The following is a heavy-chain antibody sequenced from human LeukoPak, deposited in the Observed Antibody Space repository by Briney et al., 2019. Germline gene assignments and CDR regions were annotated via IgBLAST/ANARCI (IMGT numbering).Heavy chain of an antibody. V-gene: IGHV1-8*03. CDR1: GYTFTSYD. D-gene: IGHD3-3*01. CDR2: MNPNSGNT. J-gene: IGHJ5*02. CDR3: ARGGNYDFWSGYYGWFDP. Sequence: ASVKVSCKASGYTFTSYDINWVRQATGQGLEWMGWMNPNSGNTGYAQKFQGRVTITRNTPISTAYMELSSLRSEDTAVYYCARGGNYDFWSGYYGWFDPWGQGTLVTVSS.